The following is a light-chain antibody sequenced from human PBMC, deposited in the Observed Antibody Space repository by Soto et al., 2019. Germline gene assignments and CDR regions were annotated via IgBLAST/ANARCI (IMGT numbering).Light chain of an antibody. CDR3: QQYGSSSWT. CDR1: QSVSSSY. CDR2: GAS. V-gene: IGKV3-20*01. Sequence: EIVLTQSPGTLSLSPGERATLSCRASQSVSSSYLACYQQKPGQAPRPLIYGASSRDTGIPDRFSGSVSGTDFTLTISGLEPEDVAVYYCQQYGSSSWTFGQGTKVEIK. J-gene: IGKJ1*01.